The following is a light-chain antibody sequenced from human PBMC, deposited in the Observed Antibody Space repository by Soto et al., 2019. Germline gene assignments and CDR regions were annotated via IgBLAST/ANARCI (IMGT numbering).Light chain of an antibody. V-gene: IGKV3-15*01. J-gene: IGKJ4*01. Sequence: EIVLTQSPATLSLSPGERATLSCRASQSVSNSLAWFQQKPGQAPKLLIYVASTRATGIPARFSGSGSGTEFTLTISSLQSEDFAVYYCQQYNVWPLTFGGGTKVEFK. CDR1: QSVSNS. CDR2: VAS. CDR3: QQYNVWPLT.